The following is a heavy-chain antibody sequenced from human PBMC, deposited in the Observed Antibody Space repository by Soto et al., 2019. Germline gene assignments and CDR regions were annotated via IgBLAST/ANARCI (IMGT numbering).Heavy chain of an antibody. Sequence: PXGALRVSCAASGCTFSSYSMDWVRKAPGQGLEWISYITTSSHTIYYADSVRGRFTISRDNAKNSLFLQMNSLRDEDTAVYYCARHGIQVSHDVWRQGTTVTVSS. J-gene: IGHJ6*02. CDR3: ARHGIQVSHDV. CDR1: GCTFSSYS. D-gene: IGHD5-18*01. V-gene: IGHV3-48*02. CDR2: ITTSSHTI.